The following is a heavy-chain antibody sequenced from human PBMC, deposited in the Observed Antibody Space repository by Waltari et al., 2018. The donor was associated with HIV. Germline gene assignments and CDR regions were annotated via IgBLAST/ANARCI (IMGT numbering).Heavy chain of an antibody. CDR3: AKDRSYDSSGYFDY. CDR2: INGGTTGT. D-gene: IGHD3-22*01. J-gene: IGHJ4*02. Sequence: EVQLLESGGDLQQPGGSLRLSCAASGFIFSSHALSWVRQAPGRGLEWVSSINGGTTGTFYAYSVKGRFTISRDSSKNTLYLQMNSLRAEDTAVYYCAKDRSYDSSGYFDYWGEGTLVTVSS. V-gene: IGHV3-23*01. CDR1: GFIFSSHA.